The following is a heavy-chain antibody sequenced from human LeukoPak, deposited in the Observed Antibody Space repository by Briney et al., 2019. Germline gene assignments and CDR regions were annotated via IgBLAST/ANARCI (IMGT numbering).Heavy chain of an antibody. CDR2: ISAYNGNT. V-gene: IGHV1-18*04. CDR3: ARDQYSSSWYGYYYYGMDV. CDR1: GYTFTSYG. D-gene: IGHD6-13*01. Sequence: ASVKVSCKAPGYTFTSYGISWVRQAPGQGLEWMGWISAYNGNTNYAQKLQGRVTMTTDTSTSTAYMELRSLRSDDTAVYYCARDQYSSSWYGYYYYGMDVWGKGTTVTVSS. J-gene: IGHJ6*04.